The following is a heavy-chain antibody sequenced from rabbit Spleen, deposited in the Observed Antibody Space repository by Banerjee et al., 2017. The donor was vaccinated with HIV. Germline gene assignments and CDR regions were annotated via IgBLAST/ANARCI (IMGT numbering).Heavy chain of an antibody. D-gene: IGHD4-2*01. CDR2: IYAGSSGGT. V-gene: IGHV1S40*01. Sequence: QSLEESGGGLVKPGASLTLTCTTSGFSFNGILWMCWVRQAPGKGLEWIACIYAGSSGGTYYASWAKGRFTISKTSSTTLTLQMTSLTAADTATYFCARDSAGREDFNLWGPGTLVTVS. J-gene: IGHJ4*01. CDR3: ARDSAGREDFNL. CDR1: GFSFNGILW.